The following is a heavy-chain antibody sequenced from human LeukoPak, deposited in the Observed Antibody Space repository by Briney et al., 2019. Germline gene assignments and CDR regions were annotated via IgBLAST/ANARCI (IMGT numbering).Heavy chain of an antibody. J-gene: IGHJ4*02. Sequence: PSETLSLTCTVSDYSIRSGFYWGWIRQPPGKGLEWIGTIYHSGDTYYNPSLKSRVTISVDTSKNQFSLKLSPVTAADTAVYYCAREIGATIPKFDYWGQGTLVTVSS. V-gene: IGHV4-38-2*02. CDR2: IYHSGDT. CDR1: DYSIRSGFY. D-gene: IGHD5-12*01. CDR3: AREIGATIPKFDY.